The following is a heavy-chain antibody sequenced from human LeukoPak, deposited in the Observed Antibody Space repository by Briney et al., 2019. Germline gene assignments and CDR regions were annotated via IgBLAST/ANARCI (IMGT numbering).Heavy chain of an antibody. CDR3: ARGPPTYYYDSSGYYYGSYYFDY. D-gene: IGHD3-22*01. CDR1: GGSIFTHY. V-gene: IGHV4-34*01. CDR2: INHSGST. J-gene: IGHJ4*02. Sequence: SETLSLTCSVSGGSIFTHYWSWIRQPPGKGLEWIGEINHSGSTNYNPSLKSRVTISVDTSKNQFSLKLSSVTAADTAVYYCARGPPTYYYDSSGYYYGSYYFDYWGQGTLVTVSS.